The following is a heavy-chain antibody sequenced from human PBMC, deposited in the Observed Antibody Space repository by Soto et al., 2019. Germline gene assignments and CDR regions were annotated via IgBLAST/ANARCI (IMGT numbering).Heavy chain of an antibody. CDR2: ISTYNGNT. V-gene: IGHV1-18*01. CDR3: ARGPTDYYDNSANYFLDY. Sequence: QVQLVQSGAEVKKPGASVKVSCKASGYTFITYGVSWVRQAPGQGLDWLGWISTYNGNTRYAERLQGRATMSTDTTKNTGYMELGNLRAGDTGVYYCARGPTDYYDNSANYFLDYWGQGTLVTVSS. CDR1: GYTFITYG. J-gene: IGHJ4*02. D-gene: IGHD3-22*01.